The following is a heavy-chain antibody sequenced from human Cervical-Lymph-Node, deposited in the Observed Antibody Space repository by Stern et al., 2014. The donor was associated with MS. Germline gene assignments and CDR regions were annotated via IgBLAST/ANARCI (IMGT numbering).Heavy chain of an antibody. CDR3: TTGTTETTYG. J-gene: IGHJ4*02. CDR1: GFIFSNAW. CDR2: IKSKTDGGTT. D-gene: IGHD1-1*01. Sequence: EVQLVQSGGDLVKPGGSLRLSCAASGFIFSNAWMSWVRQAPGKGLEWVGRIKSKTDGGTTDYAAPVKDRFIISRDDSINMLYLQINSLKTEDTAVYYCTTGTTETTYGWGQGTLVTVSS. V-gene: IGHV3-15*01.